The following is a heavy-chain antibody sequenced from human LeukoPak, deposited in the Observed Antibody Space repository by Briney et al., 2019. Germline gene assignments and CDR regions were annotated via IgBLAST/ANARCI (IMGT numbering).Heavy chain of an antibody. J-gene: IGHJ4*02. Sequence: GGSLRLSCAASGFTFSSYWMSWVRQAPGKGLEWMANIKQDGSEKYYVDSVKGRFTISRDNAKNSLYLQMNSLRAEDTAVYYCARDRYGSGTAKIDYWGQGTLVTVSS. CDR3: ARDRYGSGTAKIDY. CDR1: GFTFSSYW. D-gene: IGHD3-10*01. CDR2: IKQDGSEK. V-gene: IGHV3-7*01.